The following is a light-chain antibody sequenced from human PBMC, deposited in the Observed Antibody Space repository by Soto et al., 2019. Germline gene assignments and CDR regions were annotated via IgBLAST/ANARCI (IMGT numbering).Light chain of an antibody. J-gene: IGLJ1*01. CDR1: SSNIGAGYD. CDR2: GNS. Sequence: QSVLTQPPSVSGAPGQRVTISCTGSSSNIGAGYDVHWYQQLPGTAPKLLIYGNSNRPSGVPDRFSGSKSGTSASLAITGLQAEDEAVYYCQSYDSSLSVVFGTGTKLTVL. CDR3: QSYDSSLSVV. V-gene: IGLV1-40*01.